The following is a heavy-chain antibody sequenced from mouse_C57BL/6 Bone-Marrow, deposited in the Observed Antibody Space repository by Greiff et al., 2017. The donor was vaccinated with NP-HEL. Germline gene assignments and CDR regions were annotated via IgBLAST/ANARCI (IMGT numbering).Heavy chain of an antibody. V-gene: IGHV5-4*01. CDR3: ARDRGYYSNYEAY. J-gene: IGHJ3*01. CDR1: GFTFSSYA. CDR2: ISDGGSYT. D-gene: IGHD2-5*01. Sequence: EVHLVESGGGLVKPGGSLKLSCAASGFTFSSYAMSWVRQTPETRLEWVATISDGGSYTYYPDNVKGRFTISRDNTKNNLYLQMSHLKSEDTAMYYCARDRGYYSNYEAYWGQGTRVTVSA.